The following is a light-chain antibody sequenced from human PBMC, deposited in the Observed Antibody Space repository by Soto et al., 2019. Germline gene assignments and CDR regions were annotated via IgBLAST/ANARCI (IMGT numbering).Light chain of an antibody. CDR3: QQYGSSPLT. Sequence: EIVLTQSPGTLSLSPGERATLSCRASQSVSSSYLAWYQQKPGQAPRLLIYGASSRATGIPDRFSGGGSGTHFTLTISKLEPEDFAVYYCQQYGSSPLTFGGGTKVEIK. V-gene: IGKV3-20*01. J-gene: IGKJ4*01. CDR1: QSVSSSY. CDR2: GAS.